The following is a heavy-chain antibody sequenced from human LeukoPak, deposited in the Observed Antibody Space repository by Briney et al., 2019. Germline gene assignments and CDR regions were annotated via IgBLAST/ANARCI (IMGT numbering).Heavy chain of an antibody. V-gene: IGHV3-30*18. CDR3: AKDLRLHVLGVGMDV. J-gene: IGHJ6*02. CDR1: GFTFSSYG. CDR2: ISYDGSNK. D-gene: IGHD5/OR15-5a*01. Sequence: GGSLRLSCAASGFTFSSYGMHWVRQAPGKGLEWVAVISYDGSNKYYADSVKGRFTISRDNSKNTLYLQMNSLRAEDTAVYYCAKDLRLHVLGVGMDVWGQGTTVTVSS.